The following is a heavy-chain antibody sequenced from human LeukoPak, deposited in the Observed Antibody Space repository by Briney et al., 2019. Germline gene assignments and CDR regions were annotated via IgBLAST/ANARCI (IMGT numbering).Heavy chain of an antibody. J-gene: IGHJ6*03. D-gene: IGHD6-13*01. CDR2: FYHSGSS. CDR1: GGSISGSDYY. V-gene: IGHV4-39*07. Sequence: KASETLSLTCSVSGGSISGSDYYWGWVRQPPGKGLEWIGSFYHSGSSYYNSSLKSRLTMSVDPSKNQFSLKLRSLTAADTAVYYCARVYSGSSWDYYYYYMDVWGKGTTVTVSS. CDR3: ARVYSGSSWDYYYYYMDV.